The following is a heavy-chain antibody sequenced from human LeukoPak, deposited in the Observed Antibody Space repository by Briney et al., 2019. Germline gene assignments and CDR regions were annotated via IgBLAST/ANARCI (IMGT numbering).Heavy chain of an antibody. V-gene: IGHV3-48*03. CDR3: ARAKGLGFFDY. CDR2: ISSSGTTI. CDR1: GFTFSSYE. Sequence: PGGSLRLSCAASGFTFSSYEMNWVRQAPGQGLEWVSYISSSGTTIYYCDSVEGRVTISRDNAKNSVYLLMNSLRAEDTAVYYCARAKGLGFFDYWGQGTLVTVSS. D-gene: IGHD4-17*01. J-gene: IGHJ4*02.